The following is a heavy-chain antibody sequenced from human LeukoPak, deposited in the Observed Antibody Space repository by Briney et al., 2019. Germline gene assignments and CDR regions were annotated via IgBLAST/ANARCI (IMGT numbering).Heavy chain of an antibody. D-gene: IGHD6-13*01. CDR2: IYYSGST. J-gene: IGHJ4*02. Sequence: SETLSLTGTVSGGSISSYYWSWIRQPPGKGLEWIGYIYYSGSTNYNPSLKSRVTISVDTSKNQFSLKLSSVTAADTAVYYCARDKGGQQLREFDYWGQGTLVTVSS. CDR3: ARDKGGQQLREFDY. CDR1: GGSISSYY. V-gene: IGHV4-59*01.